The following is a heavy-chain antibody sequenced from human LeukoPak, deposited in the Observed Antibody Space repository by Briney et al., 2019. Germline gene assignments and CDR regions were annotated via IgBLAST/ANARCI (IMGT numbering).Heavy chain of an antibody. J-gene: IGHJ5*02. CDR2: INHSGST. CDR1: GGSISSYY. CDR3: ARDADYYGSGSYYKPRTEGNWFDP. V-gene: IGHV4-34*01. D-gene: IGHD3-10*01. Sequence: PSETLSLTCTVSGGSISSYYWSWIRQPPGKGLEWIGEINHSGSTNYNPSLKSRVTISVDTSKNQFSLKLSSVTAADTAVYYCARDADYYGSGSYYKPRTEGNWFDPWGQGTVVTVSS.